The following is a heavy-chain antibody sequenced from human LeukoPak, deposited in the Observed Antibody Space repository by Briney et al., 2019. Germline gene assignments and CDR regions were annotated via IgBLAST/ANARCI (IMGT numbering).Heavy chain of an antibody. Sequence: GGSLRLSCAAPGFTFSSYAMSWVRQAPGKGLEWVSAISGSGGSTYYADSVKGRFTISRDNSKNTLYLQMNSLRAEDTAVYYCAKEGTRPYDFWSGPHAFDIWGQGTMVTVSS. D-gene: IGHD3-3*01. CDR2: ISGSGGST. V-gene: IGHV3-23*01. J-gene: IGHJ3*02. CDR3: AKEGTRPYDFWSGPHAFDI. CDR1: GFTFSSYA.